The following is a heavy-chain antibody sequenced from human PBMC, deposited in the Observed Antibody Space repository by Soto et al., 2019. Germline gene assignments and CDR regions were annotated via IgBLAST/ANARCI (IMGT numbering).Heavy chain of an antibody. J-gene: IGHJ4*02. CDR3: AKADGQQWLIPHLDN. CDR1: GFNFKKFA. D-gene: IGHD6-19*01. Sequence: PGGSLRLSCVASGFNFKKFAMAWVRQAAGEGLEWVSGIGCCGGSASYADSVKGRFSIARDDSKNTVSLQLNSLRVEDTAQYYCAKADGQQWLIPHLDNWGQGPLVTLSS. V-gene: IGHV3-23*01. CDR2: IGCCGGSA.